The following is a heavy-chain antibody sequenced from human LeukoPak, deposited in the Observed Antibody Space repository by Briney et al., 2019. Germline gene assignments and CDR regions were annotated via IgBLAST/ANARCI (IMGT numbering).Heavy chain of an antibody. J-gene: IGHJ3*02. CDR1: GGSISSYY. Sequence: RSETLSLTCTVSGGSISSYYRSWIRQPPGKGLEWIGYIYYSGSTNYNPSLKSRVTISVDTSKNQFSLKLSSVTAADTAVYYCARHRNSGGTDAFDIWGQGTMVTVSS. CDR2: IYYSGST. V-gene: IGHV4-59*08. D-gene: IGHD2-15*01. CDR3: ARHRNSGGTDAFDI.